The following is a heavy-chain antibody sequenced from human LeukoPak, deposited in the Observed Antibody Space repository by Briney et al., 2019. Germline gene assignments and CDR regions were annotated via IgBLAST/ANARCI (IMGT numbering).Heavy chain of an antibody. CDR1: GFTFSTYS. CDR2: SSSSGRYI. CDR3: ARDISGSGSPLDY. J-gene: IGHJ4*02. V-gene: IGHV3-21*01. Sequence: KPGRSLRLSCAASGFTFSTYSMNWVRQAPGKGLDWVSYSSSSGRYIYYADSVKGRFTISRDNAKNSLYLQMNSLRAEDTAIYYCARDISGSGSPLDYWGQGTLVTVSS. D-gene: IGHD3-10*01.